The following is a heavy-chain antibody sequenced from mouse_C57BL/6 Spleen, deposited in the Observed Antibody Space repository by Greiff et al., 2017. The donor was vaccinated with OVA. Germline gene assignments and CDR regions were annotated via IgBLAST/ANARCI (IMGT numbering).Heavy chain of an antibody. V-gene: IGHV5-6*01. CDR3: ARQTGTYYCDY. J-gene: IGHJ2*01. Sequence: EVQLVESGGDLVKPGGSLKLSCAASGFTFSSYGMSWVRQTPDKRLEWVATISSGGSYTYYPDSVKGRFTISGDNAKNTLYLQMSSLKSEDTAMYYCARQTGTYYCDYWGQGTTLTVSS. CDR2: ISSGGSYT. CDR1: GFTFSSYG. D-gene: IGHD4-1*01.